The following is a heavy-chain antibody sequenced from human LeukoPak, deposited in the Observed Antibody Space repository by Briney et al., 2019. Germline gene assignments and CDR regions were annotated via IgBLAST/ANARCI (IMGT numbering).Heavy chain of an antibody. Sequence: SGPTLVKPTQTLTLTCTFSGFSLSTTGVGVGWIRQPPGKALEWLALIYWNDDPRYSPSLKSRLTISKDTSKDQVVLTMTNMDPVDTATYYCAHRGSGYYRYFFDYWGQGTLVTVSS. V-gene: IGHV2-5*01. D-gene: IGHD3-22*01. CDR2: IYWNDDP. CDR1: GFSLSTTGVG. J-gene: IGHJ4*02. CDR3: AHRGSGYYRYFFDY.